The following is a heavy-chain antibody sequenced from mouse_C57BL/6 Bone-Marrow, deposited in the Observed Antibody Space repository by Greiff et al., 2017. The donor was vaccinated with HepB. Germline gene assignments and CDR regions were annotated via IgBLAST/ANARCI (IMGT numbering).Heavy chain of an antibody. CDR2: IDPSDSYT. V-gene: IGHV1-69*01. J-gene: IGHJ3*01. D-gene: IGHD2-2*01. CDR3: ASMVPSWFAY. CDR1: GYTFTSYW. Sequence: QVQLQQPGAELVMPGASVKLSCKASGYTFTSYWMHWVKQRPGQGLEWIGEIDPSDSYTNYNQKFKGKSTLTVDKSSSTAYMQLSSLTSEDSAVYYCASMVPSWFAYWGQGTLVTVSA.